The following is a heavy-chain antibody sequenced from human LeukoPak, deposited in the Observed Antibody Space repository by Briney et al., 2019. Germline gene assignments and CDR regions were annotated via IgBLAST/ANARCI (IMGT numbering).Heavy chain of an antibody. D-gene: IGHD1-26*01. CDR2: IIGSGDST. V-gene: IGHV3-23*01. CDR3: AKDLERATTSDF. J-gene: IGHJ4*02. CDR1: GFTFSSYA. Sequence: GGSLRLSCAASGFTFSSYAMSWVRQAPEKGLEWVSTIIGSGDSTYDADSVKGRFIISRDNSKNTLYLQMSSLRAEDTALYYCAKDLERATTSDFWGQGTLFTVSS.